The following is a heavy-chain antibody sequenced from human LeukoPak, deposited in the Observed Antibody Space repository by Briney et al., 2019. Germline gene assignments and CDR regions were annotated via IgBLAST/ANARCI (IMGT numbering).Heavy chain of an antibody. CDR2: ISSSSSYI. J-gene: IGHJ3*02. Sequence: PGGSLRLSCAASGFTFSSYSMNWVRQAPGKGLEWVSSISSSSSYIYYADSVKGRFTISRDNAKNSLYLQMNSQRAEDTAVYYCAVTHYYDSSGYFNAFDIWGQGTMVTVSS. CDR1: GFTFSSYS. V-gene: IGHV3-21*01. CDR3: AVTHYYDSSGYFNAFDI. D-gene: IGHD3-22*01.